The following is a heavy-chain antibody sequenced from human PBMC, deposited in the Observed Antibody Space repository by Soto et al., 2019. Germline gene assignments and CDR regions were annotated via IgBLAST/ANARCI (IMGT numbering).Heavy chain of an antibody. CDR1: GYTFTSYD. J-gene: IGHJ6*02. V-gene: IGHV1-8*01. CDR3: AKGAGSYGSGATFGYYYGMVV. Sequence: ASVKVSCKASGYTFTSYDINWVRQATGQGLEWMGWMNPNSGNTGYAQKFQDRVTMTRNTSISTAYMELSSLRSEDTAVYYCAKGAGSYGSGATFGYYYGMVVWGQGTTVTVSS. CDR2: MNPNSGNT. D-gene: IGHD3-10*01.